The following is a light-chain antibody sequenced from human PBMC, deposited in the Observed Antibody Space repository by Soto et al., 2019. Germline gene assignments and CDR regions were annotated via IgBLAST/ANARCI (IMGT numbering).Light chain of an antibody. CDR3: ITYTSRSTFV. CDR2: EVS. V-gene: IGLV2-14*01. Sequence: QSVLTQPASVSGSPGQSITISCTGTSSDVGGYNHVSWYQQHPGKAPKLMIYEVSNRPSGVSNRFSGSKSGNTASLTISGLQAEDEADYYCITYTSRSTFVFGTGTKLTVL. CDR1: SSDVGGYNH. J-gene: IGLJ1*01.